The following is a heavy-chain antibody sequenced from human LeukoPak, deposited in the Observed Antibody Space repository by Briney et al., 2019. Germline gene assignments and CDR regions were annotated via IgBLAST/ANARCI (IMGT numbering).Heavy chain of an antibody. CDR3: ARGDYYDSKSPFDY. CDR2: IYYSGST. D-gene: IGHD3-22*01. CDR1: GGSISSYY. V-gene: IGHV4-59*01. Sequence: SETLSLTCTVSGGSISSYYWSWIRQSPGKGLEGIGYIYYSGSTNYNPSPKSRVTISVDTSKNQFSLKLSSVTAADTAVYYCARGDYYDSKSPFDYWGQGTLVTVSS. J-gene: IGHJ4*02.